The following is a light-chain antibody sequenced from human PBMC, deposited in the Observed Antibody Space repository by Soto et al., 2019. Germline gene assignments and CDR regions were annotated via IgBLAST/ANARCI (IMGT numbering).Light chain of an antibody. CDR2: DIS. CDR3: QQYNNWPS. V-gene: IGKV3-15*01. Sequence: EIVLTQSPGTLSLYAGERATLSCRASQSVNINYLAWHQQKPGQAPRLLIYDISNRAAGVPARFSGSGSETEFTLTIRSLQSEDFAVYFCQQYNNWPSFGQGTKVDI. CDR1: QSVNIN. J-gene: IGKJ1*01.